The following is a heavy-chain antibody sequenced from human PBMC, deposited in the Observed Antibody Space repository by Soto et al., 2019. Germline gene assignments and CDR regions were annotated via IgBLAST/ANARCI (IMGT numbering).Heavy chain of an antibody. CDR1: GGSISSSSYY. CDR2: IYYSGNT. D-gene: IGHD6-6*01. Sequence: PSETLSLTCTVSGGSISSSSYYWGWIRQPPGKGLEWIGSIYYSGNTYYNPSLKSRVTISVDTSKNQFSLKLSSVTAAGTAVYYCARHAQGMSIAFDYWGQGTLVTVSS. J-gene: IGHJ4*02. CDR3: ARHAQGMSIAFDY. V-gene: IGHV4-39*01.